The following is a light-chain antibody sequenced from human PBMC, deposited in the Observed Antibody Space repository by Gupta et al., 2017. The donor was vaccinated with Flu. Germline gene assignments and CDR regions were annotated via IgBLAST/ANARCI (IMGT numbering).Light chain of an antibody. CDR1: NIGSKS. J-gene: IGLJ2*01. CDR3: QVWDSSSDHVV. CDR2: DDS. V-gene: IGLV3-21*02. Sequence: SYVLTQSPPVPVAPGQTARIPCGGNNIGSKSVHWYQQKPGQAPVLVVYDDSDRPSGIPERFSGSNSGNTATLTISRVEAGDEADYYCQVWDSSSDHVVFGGGTKLTVL.